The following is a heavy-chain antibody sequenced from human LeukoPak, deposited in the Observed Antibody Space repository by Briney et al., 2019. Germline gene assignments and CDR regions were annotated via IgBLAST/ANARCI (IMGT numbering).Heavy chain of an antibody. D-gene: IGHD3-3*01. V-gene: IGHV1-69*06. CDR2: IIPIFGTA. CDR1: GGTFSSYA. J-gene: IGHJ3*02. Sequence: SVKVSCKASGGTFSSYAISWVRQAPGQGLEWMGGIIPIFGTANYAQKFQGRVTITADKSTSTAYMELSSLRSEDTAVYYCARSGYPLDAFDIWGQGTMVTVSS. CDR3: ARSGYPLDAFDI.